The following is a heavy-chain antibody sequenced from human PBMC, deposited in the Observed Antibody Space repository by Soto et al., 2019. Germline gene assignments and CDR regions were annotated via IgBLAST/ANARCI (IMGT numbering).Heavy chain of an antibody. V-gene: IGHV3-7*03. CDR1: GLTFSNYW. Sequence: EVQLVESGGGLVQPGGSLRLSCAASGLTFSNYWMSWVRQAPGKGQEWVASINQDGTLEYYVDSVKGRFTISSDNAQNSVFLQMSSLRAEDTAVYYCARWPSSGWYLDIWGQGTLLSVSS. D-gene: IGHD6-19*01. CDR2: INQDGTLE. CDR3: ARWPSSGWYLDI. J-gene: IGHJ4*02.